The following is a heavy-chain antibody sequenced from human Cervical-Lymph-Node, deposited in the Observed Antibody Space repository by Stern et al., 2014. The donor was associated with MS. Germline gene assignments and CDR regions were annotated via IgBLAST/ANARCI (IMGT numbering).Heavy chain of an antibody. V-gene: IGHV4-31*03. Sequence: QLQESGPGLVKPSQTLSLTCTVSGASISTVGYYWSWIRQHPGKGLEWIAYISYIGSTYYNPSLKSRVSISADTSKNQFSLNLTSVTAADTALYYCARSDRLWGSFDYWGQGTLVAVSS. CDR1: GASISTVGYY. D-gene: IGHD3-16*01. CDR3: ARSDRLWGSFDY. J-gene: IGHJ4*02. CDR2: ISYIGST.